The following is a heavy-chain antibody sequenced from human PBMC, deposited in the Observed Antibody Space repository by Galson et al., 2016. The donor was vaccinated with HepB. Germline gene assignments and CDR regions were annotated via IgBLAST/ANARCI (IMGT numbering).Heavy chain of an antibody. CDR1: GYNFTSYG. V-gene: IGHV1-18*01. J-gene: IGHJ6*02. Sequence: SVKVSCKASGYNFTSYGTSWVRQAPGQGLEWMGWINTYNGYRDYAASLQGSVTMTKDSSTSTAYMDIRNLRPDDTAVYYCARDAHCSGNTCYFTSGLDVWGLGTTVTVSS. CDR2: INTYNGYR. CDR3: ARDAHCSGNTCYFTSGLDV. D-gene: IGHD2-15*01.